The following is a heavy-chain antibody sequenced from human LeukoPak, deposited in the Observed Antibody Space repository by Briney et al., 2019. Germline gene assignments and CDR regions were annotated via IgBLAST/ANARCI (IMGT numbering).Heavy chain of an antibody. CDR1: GFTFSDYY. CDR3: ARDRTYYDSSGYYPHYFDY. J-gene: IGHJ4*02. V-gene: IGHV3-11*01. CDR2: ISSGSSTI. Sequence: GGSLRLSCAASGFTFSDYYMSWIRQAPGKGLEWVSYISSGSSTIYYADSVKGRFTISRDNAKNSLYLQMNSLRAEDTAVYYCARDRTYYDSSGYYPHYFDYWGQGTLVTVSS. D-gene: IGHD3-22*01.